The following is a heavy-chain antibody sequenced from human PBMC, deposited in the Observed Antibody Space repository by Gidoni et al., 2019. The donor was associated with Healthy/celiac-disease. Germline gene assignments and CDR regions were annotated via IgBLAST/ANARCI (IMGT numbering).Heavy chain of an antibody. CDR2: INHGGNT. D-gene: IGHD3-10*01. J-gene: IGHJ5*02. CDR1: GGPFSGYC. CDR3: ARTLRYNVLPVDPPRWFDP. V-gene: IGHV4-34*02. Sequence: QVQLQQWGAGLLKPSETLSLTCAVYGGPFSGYCWNWIRQPPGKGLEWIGEINHGGNTNYNPSLKSRVTISVDTSKNQFSLKLTSVTAADTAVYYCARTLRYNVLPVDPPRWFDPWGQGTLVTVSS.